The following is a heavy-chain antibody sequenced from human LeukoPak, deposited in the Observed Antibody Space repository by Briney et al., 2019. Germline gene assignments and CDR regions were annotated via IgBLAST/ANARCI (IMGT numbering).Heavy chain of an antibody. CDR1: GGSFSGYY. CDR2: IYYSGST. J-gene: IGHJ4*02. Sequence: SETLSLTCAVYGGSFSGYYWSWIRQPPGKGLEWIGSIYYSGSTYYNPSLKSRVTISVDTSKNQFSLKLSSVTAADTAVYYCARQKGFLEWLLYRAGNVYFDYWGQGTLVTVSS. CDR3: ARQKGFLEWLLYRAGNVYFDY. V-gene: IGHV4-34*01. D-gene: IGHD3-3*01.